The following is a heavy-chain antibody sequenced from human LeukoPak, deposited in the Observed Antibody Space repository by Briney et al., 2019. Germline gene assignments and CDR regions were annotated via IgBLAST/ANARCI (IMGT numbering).Heavy chain of an antibody. V-gene: IGHV3-7*01. CDR2: IKQDGSEK. D-gene: IGHD1-26*01. CDR1: GFTFSSYA. J-gene: IGHJ4*02. CDR3: ARGRGSYYDY. Sequence: TGGSLRLSCAASGFTFSSYAMSWVRQAPGKGLEWVANIKQDGSEKYYVDSVKGRFTISRDNAKNSLYLQMNSLRAEDTAVYYCARGRGSYYDYWGQGTLVTVSS.